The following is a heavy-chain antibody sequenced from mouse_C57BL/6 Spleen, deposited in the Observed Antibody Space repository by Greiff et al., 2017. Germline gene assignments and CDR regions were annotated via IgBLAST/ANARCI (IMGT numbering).Heavy chain of an antibody. CDR2: IDPETGGT. CDR3: ARDGRTTVVDYLDY. D-gene: IGHD1-1*01. Sequence: QVQLQQSGAELVRPGASVTLSCKASGYTFTDYEMHWVKQTPVHGLEWIGAIDPETGGTAYNQKFKGKAILTADKSSSTAYMELRSLTSEDSAVYYGARDGRTTVVDYLDYWGQGTTLTVSS. V-gene: IGHV1-15*01. CDR1: GYTFTDYE. J-gene: IGHJ2*01.